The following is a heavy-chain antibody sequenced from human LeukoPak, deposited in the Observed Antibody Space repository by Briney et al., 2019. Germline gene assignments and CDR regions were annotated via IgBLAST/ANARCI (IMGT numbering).Heavy chain of an antibody. D-gene: IGHD3-22*01. V-gene: IGHV1-18*01. CDR3: ARDFYYYDSSGYYYDY. Sequence: ASVKVSCNASGYTFTSYGISWVRQAPGQGLEWMGWISAYNGNTNYAQKLQGRVTMTTDTSTSTAYMELRSLRSDDTAVYYCARDFYYYDSSGYYYDYWGQGTLVTVSS. J-gene: IGHJ4*02. CDR1: GYTFTSYG. CDR2: ISAYNGNT.